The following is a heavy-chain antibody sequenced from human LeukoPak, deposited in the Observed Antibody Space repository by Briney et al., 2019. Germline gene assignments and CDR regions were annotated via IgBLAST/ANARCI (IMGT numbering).Heavy chain of an antibody. Sequence: SVKVSCKASGGTFSSYGISWVRQAPGQGLEWMGRIIPIYGTANYAQKFQGRATITTDESTSTVYMELSSLRSEDTAVYYCARDVGPDNDFWSGDMDVWGKGTTVIVSS. CDR3: ARDVGPDNDFWSGDMDV. CDR1: GGTFSSYG. J-gene: IGHJ6*03. CDR2: IIPIYGTA. V-gene: IGHV1-69*05. D-gene: IGHD3-3*01.